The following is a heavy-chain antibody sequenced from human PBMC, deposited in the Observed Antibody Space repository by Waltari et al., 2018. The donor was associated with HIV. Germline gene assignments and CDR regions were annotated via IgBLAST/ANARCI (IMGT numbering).Heavy chain of an antibody. D-gene: IGHD2-8*01. V-gene: IGHV3-73*01. CDR1: GFTFSNSQ. Sequence: EVQLVAPGGGLVQPGGSLKVSCAASGFTFSNSQRRVVRQAPGRGLEWVGRITSKGDNYATAYAASVKGRFTISREDSKNTADLQMNSLKTEDTAIYYCALYGFGPRYYGMDVWGQGTTVTVSS. CDR3: ALYGFGPRYYGMDV. CDR2: ITSKGDNYAT. J-gene: IGHJ6*02.